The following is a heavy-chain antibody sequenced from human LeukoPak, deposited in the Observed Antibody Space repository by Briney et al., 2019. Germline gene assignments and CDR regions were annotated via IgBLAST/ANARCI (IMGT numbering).Heavy chain of an antibody. CDR1: GFTFGDYA. CDR3: TRAPWELLGYYFDY. Sequence: GGSLRLSCTASGFTFGDYAMSWVRQAPGKGLEWVGFIRSKAYGGTTENAASVKGRFTISRDDSKSIAYLQMNSLKTEDTAVYYCTRAPWELLGYYFDYWGQGTLVTVSS. V-gene: IGHV3-49*04. CDR2: IRSKAYGGTT. J-gene: IGHJ4*02. D-gene: IGHD1-26*01.